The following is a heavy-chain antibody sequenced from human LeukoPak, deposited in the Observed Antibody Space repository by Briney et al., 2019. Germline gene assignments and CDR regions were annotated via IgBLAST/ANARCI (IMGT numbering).Heavy chain of an antibody. Sequence: GRSLRLSCAASGFTFDDYAMHWVRQAPGKGLEWVSGISWNSGSIGYADSVKSRFTISRDNAKNSLYLQMNSLRAEDTALYYCAKDIGYYDSSGFDYWGQGTLVTVSS. J-gene: IGHJ4*02. CDR1: GFTFDDYA. CDR3: AKDIGYYDSSGFDY. CDR2: ISWNSGSI. D-gene: IGHD3-22*01. V-gene: IGHV3-9*01.